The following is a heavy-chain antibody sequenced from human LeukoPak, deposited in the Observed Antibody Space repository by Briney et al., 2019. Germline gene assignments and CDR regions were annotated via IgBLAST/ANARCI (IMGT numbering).Heavy chain of an antibody. Sequence: SVKVSCKASGGTFSSYAISWVRQAPGQGLEWMGGIIPIFGAANYAQKFQGRVTITADESTSTAYMELSSLRSEDTAVYYCASGGRVPVASQLDYWGQGALVTVSS. V-gene: IGHV1-69*13. CDR1: GGTFSSYA. D-gene: IGHD6-19*01. J-gene: IGHJ4*02. CDR2: IIPIFGAA. CDR3: ASGGRVPVASQLDY.